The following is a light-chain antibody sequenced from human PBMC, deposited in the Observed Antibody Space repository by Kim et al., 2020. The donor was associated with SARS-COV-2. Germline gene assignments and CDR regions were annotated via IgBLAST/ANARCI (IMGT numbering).Light chain of an antibody. Sequence: SITLSCTGTRSDVGGYNYVSWYQQHPGKAPKLMIYDVSNRPSGVSNRFSGSKSGNTASLTISGLQAEDEADYYCSSYTSSSTPHVVFGGGTQLTVL. J-gene: IGLJ2*01. CDR1: RSDVGGYNY. CDR2: DVS. CDR3: SSYTSSSTPHVV. V-gene: IGLV2-14*03.